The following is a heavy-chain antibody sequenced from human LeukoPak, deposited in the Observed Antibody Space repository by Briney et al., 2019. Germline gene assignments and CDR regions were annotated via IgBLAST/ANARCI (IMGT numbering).Heavy chain of an antibody. D-gene: IGHD1-26*01. CDR3: ARDKFPLVGATGDDAFDI. CDR1: GGSISSYY. Sequence: KPSETLSLTCTVSGGSISSYYWSWIRQPAGKGLEWIGRIYTSGSTNYNPSLKSRVTMSVDTSKNQFSLKLSSVTAADTAVYYCARDKFPLVGATGDDAFDIWGQGTMVAVSS. V-gene: IGHV4-4*07. J-gene: IGHJ3*02. CDR2: IYTSGST.